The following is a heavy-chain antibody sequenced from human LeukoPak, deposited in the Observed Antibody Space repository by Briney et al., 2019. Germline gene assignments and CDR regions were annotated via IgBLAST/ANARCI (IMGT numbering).Heavy chain of an antibody. D-gene: IGHD3-9*01. CDR2: INHSGST. CDR1: GVSFSGYY. J-gene: IGHJ3*02. Sequence: SETLPLTCAVYGVSFSGYYWSWIRQPPGKGLEWIGEINHSGSTNYNPSLKSRVTMSVDTSKNQFSLKLSSVTAADTAVYYCARDRLRYSPRDAFDIWGQGTMVTVSS. CDR3: ARDRLRYSPRDAFDI. V-gene: IGHV4-34*01.